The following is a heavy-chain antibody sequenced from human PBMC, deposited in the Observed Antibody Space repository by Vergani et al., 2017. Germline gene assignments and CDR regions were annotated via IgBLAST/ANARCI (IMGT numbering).Heavy chain of an antibody. Sequence: QVQLVQSGAEVKKPGSSVKVSCKASGGTFSSYAISWVRQAPGQGLEWMGWINPNSGGTNYAQKFQGRVTMTRDTSISTAYMELSRLRSEDTAVYYCARNSGVGATTFDYWGQGTLVTVSS. D-gene: IGHD1-26*01. CDR1: GGTFSSYA. J-gene: IGHJ4*02. CDR3: ARNSGVGATTFDY. CDR2: INPNSGGT. V-gene: IGHV1-2*02.